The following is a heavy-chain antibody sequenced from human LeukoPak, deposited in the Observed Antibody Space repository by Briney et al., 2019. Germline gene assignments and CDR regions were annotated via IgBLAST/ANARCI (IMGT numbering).Heavy chain of an antibody. CDR2: IYYSGST. Sequence: PSQTLSLTCTVSGGSISSGGYYWSWIRQHPGKGLEWIGYIYYSGSTYYSPSLKSRLTISIDTSKNQISLKLSSVTAADTAVYSCAREGIDGFDIWGQGTMVTVSS. CDR1: GGSISSGGYY. CDR3: AREGIDGFDI. V-gene: IGHV4-31*03. D-gene: IGHD2-15*01. J-gene: IGHJ3*02.